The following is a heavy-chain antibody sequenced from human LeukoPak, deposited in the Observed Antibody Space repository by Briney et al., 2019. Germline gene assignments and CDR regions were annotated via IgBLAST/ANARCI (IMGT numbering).Heavy chain of an antibody. V-gene: IGHV4-61*02. Sequence: KPSETLSLTCTVSGGSISSGSYYWSWIRQPAGKGLEWIGRIYTSGSTNYNPSLKSRVTMSVDTSKNQFSLKLSSVTAADTAVYYCARDVVAAAGSFDYWGQGTQVTVSS. CDR2: IYTSGST. CDR1: GGSISSGSYY. D-gene: IGHD6-13*01. J-gene: IGHJ4*02. CDR3: ARDVVAAAGSFDY.